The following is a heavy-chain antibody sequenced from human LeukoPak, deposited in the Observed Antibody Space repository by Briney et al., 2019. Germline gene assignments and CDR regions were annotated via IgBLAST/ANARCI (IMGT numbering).Heavy chain of an antibody. Sequence: QSSETLSLTCAVYGGSFSGYYWSWIRQPPGKGLEWIGEINHSGSTNYNPSLKSRVTISVDTSKNQFSLKLSSVTAADTAVYYCARGGRGSFDYWGQGTLVTVSS. CDR2: INHSGST. CDR1: GGSFSGYY. J-gene: IGHJ4*02. CDR3: ARGGRGSFDY. V-gene: IGHV4-34*01.